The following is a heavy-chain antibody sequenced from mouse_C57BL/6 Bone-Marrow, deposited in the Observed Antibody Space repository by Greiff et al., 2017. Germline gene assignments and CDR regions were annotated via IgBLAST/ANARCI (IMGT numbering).Heavy chain of an antibody. CDR3: ASPRLGRQFAY. Sequence: EVQLVESGGGLVKPGGSLKLSCAASGFTFSDYGMHWVRQAPEKGLEWVAYICTGSSTIYYADTVKGRFTIPRDNATNTLFLQMTSLTSEDAAVYCCASPRLGRQFAYWGQGTLVTVSA. CDR2: ICTGSSTI. J-gene: IGHJ3*01. CDR1: GFTFSDYG. D-gene: IGHD2-12*01. V-gene: IGHV5-17*01.